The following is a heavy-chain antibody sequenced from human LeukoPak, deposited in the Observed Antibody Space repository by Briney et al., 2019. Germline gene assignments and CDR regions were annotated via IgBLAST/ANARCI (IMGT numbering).Heavy chain of an antibody. CDR2: INHSGST. J-gene: IGHJ5*02. D-gene: IGHD3-10*01. V-gene: IGHV4-34*01. CDR3: ARAVGNYYGSGSYSPAQRFDP. CDR1: GGSFSGYY. Sequence: SETLSLTCAVYGGSFSGYYWSWIRQPPGKGLEWIGEINHSGSTNYNPSLKSRVTISVDTSKNQFSLKLSPVTAADTAVYYCARAVGNYYGSGSYSPAQRFDPWGQGTLVTVSS.